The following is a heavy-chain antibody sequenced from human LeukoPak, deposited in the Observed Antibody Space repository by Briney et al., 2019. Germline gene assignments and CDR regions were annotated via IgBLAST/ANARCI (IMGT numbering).Heavy chain of an antibody. CDR3: AGYYYDSSRGFDL. CDR1: GFTFG. V-gene: IGHV3-20*04. D-gene: IGHD3-22*01. Sequence: GGTLRLSGAASGFTFGMSWVRRDAGEGGEWVWDINWNGAWTGYADSVKGRFTISRDNAKNSLYLQMNSLRAEDTALYYCAGYYYDSSRGFDLWGQGTLVTVSA. CDR2: INWNGAWT. J-gene: IGHJ5*02.